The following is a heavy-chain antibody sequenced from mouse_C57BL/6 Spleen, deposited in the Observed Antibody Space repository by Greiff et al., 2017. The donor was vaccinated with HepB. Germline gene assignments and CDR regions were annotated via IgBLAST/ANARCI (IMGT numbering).Heavy chain of an antibody. CDR2: ISDGGSYT. CDR3: ARDTHYVYYAMDY. J-gene: IGHJ4*01. Sequence: EVQLVESGGGLVKPGGSLKLSCAASGFTFSSYAMSWVRQTPEKRLEWVATISDGGSYTYYPDNVKGRFTISRDNAKNNLYLQMSHLKSEDTAMYYCARDTHYVYYAMDYWGQGTSVTVSS. CDR1: GFTFSSYA. V-gene: IGHV5-4*01. D-gene: IGHD1-1*02.